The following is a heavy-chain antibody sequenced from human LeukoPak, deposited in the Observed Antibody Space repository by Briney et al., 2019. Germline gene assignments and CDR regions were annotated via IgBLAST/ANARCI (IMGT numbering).Heavy chain of an antibody. CDR3: ARRGDMGWFDP. J-gene: IGHJ5*02. D-gene: IGHD2-21*01. CDR2: ISSSGGT. Sequence: PSEALSLTCTVSGDSISHYYWSWIRQPPGKELEWIGYISSSGGTYYNPSLKSRVAMSVDTSKNQFSLKLSSVTAADTAVYCCARRGDMGWFDPWGQGTLVTVSS. CDR1: GDSISHYY. V-gene: IGHV4-59*08.